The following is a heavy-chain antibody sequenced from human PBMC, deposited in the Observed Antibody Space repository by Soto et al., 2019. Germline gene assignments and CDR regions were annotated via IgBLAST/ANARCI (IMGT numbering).Heavy chain of an antibody. J-gene: IGHJ6*02. CDR1: GGTFSSYA. CDR2: TISIFGTA. D-gene: IGHD2-2*01. Sequence: QVQLVQSGAEVKKPGSSVKVSCKASGGTFSSYAISWVRQAPGQGLEWMGGTISIFGTANYAQKFQGRVTITAHESTSTATLELTSLRSEDTAVYYCAPHVPAAGYSYGMDVWGQGPRSPSP. CDR3: APHVPAAGYSYGMDV. V-gene: IGHV1-69*12.